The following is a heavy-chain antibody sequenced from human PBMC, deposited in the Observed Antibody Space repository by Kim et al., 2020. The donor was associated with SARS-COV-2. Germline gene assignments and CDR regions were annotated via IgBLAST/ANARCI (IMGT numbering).Heavy chain of an antibody. Sequence: GGSLRLSCAASGFTFSSYAMSWVRQAPGKGLEWVSAISGSGGSTYYADSVKGRYTISRDNSKNTLYLQMNSLGAEETAVYYCAKDRGVTMVRGVAYWGQGTLVTVSS. D-gene: IGHD3-10*01. J-gene: IGHJ4*02. V-gene: IGHV3-23*01. CDR2: ISGSGGST. CDR3: AKDRGVTMVRGVAY. CDR1: GFTFSSYA.